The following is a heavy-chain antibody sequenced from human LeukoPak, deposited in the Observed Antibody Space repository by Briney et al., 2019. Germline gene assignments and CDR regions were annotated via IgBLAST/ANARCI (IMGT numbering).Heavy chain of an antibody. CDR3: ARSGYYENYYYYGMDV. Sequence: GASVKVPCKASGYTFTSYDINWVRQATGQGLEWMGWMNPNSGNTGYAQKFQGRVTMTRNTSISTAYMELSSLRSEDTAVYYCARSGYYENYYYYGMDVWGQGTTVTVSS. J-gene: IGHJ6*02. CDR2: MNPNSGNT. V-gene: IGHV1-8*01. D-gene: IGHD3-3*01. CDR1: GYTFTSYD.